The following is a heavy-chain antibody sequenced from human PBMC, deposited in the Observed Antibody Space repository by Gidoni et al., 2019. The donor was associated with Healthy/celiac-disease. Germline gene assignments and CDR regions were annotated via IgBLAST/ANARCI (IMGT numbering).Heavy chain of an antibody. J-gene: IGHJ4*02. CDR2: ISYDGSNK. CDR1: GFTFSSYG. Sequence: QVQLVESGGGVVQPGRSLRLSCAASGFTFSSYGMHWVRQAPGKGLEWVAVISYDGSNKYYADSVKGRFTISRDNSKNTLYLQMNSLRAEDTAVYYCAKDLAGPESGWNYYDYWGQGTLVTVSS. V-gene: IGHV3-30*18. CDR3: AKDLAGPESGWNYYDY. D-gene: IGHD6-19*01.